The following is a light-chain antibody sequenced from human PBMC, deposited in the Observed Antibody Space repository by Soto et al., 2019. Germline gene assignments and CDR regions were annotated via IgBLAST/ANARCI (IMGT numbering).Light chain of an antibody. CDR3: QQYDDSET. V-gene: IGKV3-20*01. J-gene: IGKJ1*01. CDR2: GAS. Sequence: EIVLTQSPDTLSLSPGERATLSCRASQSVSSDYLAWYQQKPGQAPRLLIYGASNRATGVPDRFSGSGSGTDFTLTISRLEPEDFAVYYCQQYDDSETFGQGTKVDNK. CDR1: QSVSSDY.